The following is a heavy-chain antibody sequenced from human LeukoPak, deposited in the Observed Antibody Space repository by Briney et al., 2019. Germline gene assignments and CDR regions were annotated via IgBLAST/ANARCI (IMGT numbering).Heavy chain of an antibody. CDR2: IGANGSTT. Sequence: GESLKISCSTSGFTFHTYVMSWVRQTPGEGLEWVSAIGANGSTTFYADSVTGRFTISSDNSKSTLYLQMNRLRDEDTAVYFCAKDLSAGSGGACGGACYWARPFDYWGQGILVTVSS. CDR1: GFTFHTYV. V-gene: IGHV3-23*01. D-gene: IGHD2-21*02. J-gene: IGHJ4*02. CDR3: AKDLSAGSGGACGGACYWARPFDY.